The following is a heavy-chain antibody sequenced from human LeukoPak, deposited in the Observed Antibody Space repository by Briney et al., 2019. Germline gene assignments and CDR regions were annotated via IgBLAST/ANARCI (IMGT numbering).Heavy chain of an antibody. D-gene: IGHD3-22*01. Sequence: QPGGSLILSCAASGFTFDDYAMHWVRQAPGKGLEWVSLISGDGGSTYYADSVKGRFTISRDNSKNSLYLQMNSLRTEDTALYYCAKAHTYYYDSSGYDYWGQGTLVTVSS. CDR1: GFTFDDYA. CDR2: ISGDGGST. CDR3: AKAHTYYYDSSGYDY. V-gene: IGHV3-43*02. J-gene: IGHJ4*02.